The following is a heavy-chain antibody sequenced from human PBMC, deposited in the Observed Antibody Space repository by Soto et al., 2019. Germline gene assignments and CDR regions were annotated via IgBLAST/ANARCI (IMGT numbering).Heavy chain of an antibody. Sequence: QVQLQESGPGLVKPSETLSLTCTVSGGSISSYYWSWMRQPPAKGLEWFGYIYYSGGTNYNPSRKSRVTISVDTSKNQFPLKLSSVAAAGPAVYYCARSYGRGAVDIWGQGTMVTVSS. V-gene: IGHV4-59*01. CDR1: GGSISSYY. CDR2: IYYSGGT. D-gene: IGHD3-10*01. CDR3: ARSYGRGAVDI. J-gene: IGHJ3*02.